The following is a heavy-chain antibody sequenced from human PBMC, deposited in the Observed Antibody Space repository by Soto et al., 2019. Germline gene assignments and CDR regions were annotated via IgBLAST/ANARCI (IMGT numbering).Heavy chain of an antibody. V-gene: IGHV4-39*01. CDR3: ARHGSSSTPFDY. Sequence: QLQLQESGPGLVKPSETLSLTCTVSGGSISSSSYYWGWIRQPPGKGLEWIVSIYYSGSTYYNPSLKSRVTISVDTSKNQFSLKLSSVTAADTAVYYCARHGSSSTPFDYWGQGTLVTVSS. CDR2: IYYSGST. J-gene: IGHJ4*02. CDR1: GGSISSSSYY. D-gene: IGHD6-6*01.